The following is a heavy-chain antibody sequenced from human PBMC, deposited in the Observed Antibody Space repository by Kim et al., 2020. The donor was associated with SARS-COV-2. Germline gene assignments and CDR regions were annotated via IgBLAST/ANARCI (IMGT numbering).Heavy chain of an antibody. J-gene: IGHJ6*02. CDR3: ARGIAVAGLTHRYYYGMDV. Sequence: ASVKVSCKASGYTFTSYDINWVRQATGQGLEWMGWMNPNSGNTGYAQKFQGRVTMTRNTSISTAYMELSSLRSEDTAVYYCARGIAVAGLTHRYYYGMDVWGQGTTVTVSS. D-gene: IGHD6-19*01. CDR2: MNPNSGNT. V-gene: IGHV1-8*01. CDR1: GYTFTSYD.